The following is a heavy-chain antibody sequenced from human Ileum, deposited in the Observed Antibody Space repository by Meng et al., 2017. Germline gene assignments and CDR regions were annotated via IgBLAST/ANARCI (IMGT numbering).Heavy chain of an antibody. CDR2: IDPDGSDP. V-gene: IGHV3-74*03. CDR1: GFSFTDHW. D-gene: IGHD1-1*01. CDR3: TNDRLNH. J-gene: IGHJ1*01. Sequence: EVQRVEAGGGLAPPGGSLRLSCPASGFSFTDHWMHWVRQGPGKGPVWVSRIDPDGSDPTYADSVKGRFSISRDNAKNTVYLQMNSLRAEDSALYYCTNDRLNHWGQGALVTVSS.